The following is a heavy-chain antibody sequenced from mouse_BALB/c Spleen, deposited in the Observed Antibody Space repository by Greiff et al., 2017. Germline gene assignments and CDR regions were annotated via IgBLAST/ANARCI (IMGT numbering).Heavy chain of an antibody. CDR3: ARAPGIHYYGQYYFDY. D-gene: IGHD1-2*01. V-gene: IGHV3-2*02. J-gene: IGHJ2*01. Sequence: EVQGVESGPGLVKPSQSLSLTCTVTGYSITSDYAWNWIRQFPGNKLEWMGYISYSGSTSYNPSLKSRISITRDTSKNQFFLQLNSVTTEDTATYYCARAPGIHYYGQYYFDYWGQGTTLTVSS. CDR2: ISYSGST. CDR1: GYSITSDYA.